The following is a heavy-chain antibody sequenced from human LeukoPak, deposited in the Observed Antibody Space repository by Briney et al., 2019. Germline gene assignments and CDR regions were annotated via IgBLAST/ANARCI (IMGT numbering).Heavy chain of an antibody. Sequence: GGSLRLSCAASGFTFDDYAMHWVRPAPGKGPEWVSGITWNIGGTGYADSGKGRFTISRDNAKNSLYLQMNSLRAEDADVYYCAKPIVAAGADAFDIWGQGTMVTVSS. V-gene: IGHV3-9*01. J-gene: IGHJ3*02. D-gene: IGHD6-13*01. CDR1: GFTFDDYA. CDR2: ITWNIGGT. CDR3: AKPIVAAGADAFDI.